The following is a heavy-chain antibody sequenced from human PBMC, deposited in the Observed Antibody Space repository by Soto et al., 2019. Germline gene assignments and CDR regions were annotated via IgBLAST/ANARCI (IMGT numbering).Heavy chain of an antibody. D-gene: IGHD3-22*01. V-gene: IGHV1-46*01. J-gene: IGHJ5*02. CDR2: INPSGGST. Sequence: QVQLVQSGAEVKKPGASVKVSCKASGYIFTNHYIHWVRQAPGQGLEWMGIINPSGGSTNYLQKFQGRITMTRDTSTSTVYIELSSLRSEDTAVYFCARADYYDSSGFSYDRWGQGTLVTVSS. CDR1: GYIFTNHY. CDR3: ARADYYDSSGFSYDR.